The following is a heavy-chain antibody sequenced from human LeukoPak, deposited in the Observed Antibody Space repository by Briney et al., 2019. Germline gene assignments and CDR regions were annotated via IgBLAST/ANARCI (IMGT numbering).Heavy chain of an antibody. CDR2: ISGDGGST. V-gene: IGHV3-43*02. Sequence: GGSLRLSCAAPGLITDDYAIHWVRQAPGKGLEWVSLISGDGGSTFYADSVMGRFTISRDNSKNSPSLQMSSLRSEDTALYFCVRESERSGWFDHWGQGTLVTVSS. D-gene: IGHD1-26*01. CDR3: VRESERSGWFDH. J-gene: IGHJ5*02. CDR1: GLITDDYA.